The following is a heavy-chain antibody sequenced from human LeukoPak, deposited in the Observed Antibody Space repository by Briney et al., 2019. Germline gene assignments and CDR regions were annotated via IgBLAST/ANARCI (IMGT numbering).Heavy chain of an antibody. D-gene: IGHD2-2*01. V-gene: IGHV4-39*01. Sequence: SETLSLTCTVSGGSVGSSTYYWGWIRQPPGKGPEWIASITYTGSAYNPSLRSRVTISVDTSKNQFSLKLTSVTAADTAVYYCARLGFCTSTSCPWGQGTLVTVSS. CDR1: GGSVGSSTYY. CDR3: ARLGFCTSTSCP. CDR2: ITYTGSA. J-gene: IGHJ5*02.